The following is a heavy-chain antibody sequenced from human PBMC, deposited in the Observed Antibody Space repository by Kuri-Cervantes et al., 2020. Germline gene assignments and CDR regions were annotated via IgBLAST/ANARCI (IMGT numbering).Heavy chain of an antibody. V-gene: IGHV3-48*03. CDR3: AREEAGDSFDS. D-gene: IGHD2-21*01. J-gene: IGHJ5*01. CDR1: GFTFSSYG. Sequence: GESLKISCAASGFTFSSYGMNWVRQAPGKGLEWVSYISSSGSTIYYADSVKGRFTISRDNAKNSLYLQMNSLRAEDTAVYYGAREEAGDSFDSWAQGTLVTVSS. CDR2: ISSSGSTI.